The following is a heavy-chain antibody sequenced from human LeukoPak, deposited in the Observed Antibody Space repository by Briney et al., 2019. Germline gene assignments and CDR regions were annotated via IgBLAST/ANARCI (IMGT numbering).Heavy chain of an antibody. CDR3: ARVVNFGWVNSTQAFDI. D-gene: IGHD4-23*01. J-gene: IGHJ3*02. V-gene: IGHV1-2*06. CDR2: INPNSGGT. CDR1: GYTLTDYY. Sequence: ASVKVSCKASGYTLTDYYMHWVRQAPGQGLEWMGRINPNSGGTNYAQKLQGRVTMTTDTSTSTAYMELRSLRSDDTAVYYCARVVNFGWVNSTQAFDIWGQGSMVTVSS.